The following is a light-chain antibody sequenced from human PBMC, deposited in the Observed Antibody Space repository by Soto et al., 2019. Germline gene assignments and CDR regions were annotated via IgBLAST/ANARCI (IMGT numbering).Light chain of an antibody. V-gene: IGKV3-11*01. CDR1: QSVDRY. CDR2: DAY. CDR3: HQRGKWPST. Sequence: EVVLTQSPDTLSFSPGETATLSCRASQSVDRYVAWYQQKLGQAPRLLIYDAYTRGSGVAAKFTGCGSATDFSLTISSLEPEDCAVYYCHQRGKWPSTFGPGTKVE. J-gene: IGKJ2*02.